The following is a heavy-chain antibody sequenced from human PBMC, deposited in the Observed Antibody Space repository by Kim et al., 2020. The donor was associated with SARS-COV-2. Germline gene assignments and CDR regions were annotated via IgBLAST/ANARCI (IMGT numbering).Heavy chain of an antibody. D-gene: IGHD6-19*01. Sequence: GGSLRLSCAASGFTFRSYVMSWVRQAPGKGLEWVSGISGSGTTTYYADSVKGRFTISRDNSKNTLYVQMNSLRVEDTAVYYCAKGKSAVASSFDYWGQGTLVTVSS. V-gene: IGHV3-23*01. J-gene: IGHJ4*02. CDR3: AKGKSAVASSFDY. CDR2: ISGSGTTT. CDR1: GFTFRSYV.